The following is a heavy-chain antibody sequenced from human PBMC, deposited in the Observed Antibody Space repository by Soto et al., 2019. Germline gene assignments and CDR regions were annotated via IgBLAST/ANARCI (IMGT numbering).Heavy chain of an antibody. D-gene: IGHD3-3*01. CDR2: IIPILGTP. Sequence: QVHLEQSGAAVKKPGSSVKVSCKASGGTFSTHALSWVRQAPGQGLEWLGGIIPILGTPNYAQKFQGRVTVTADEYTSTAYMELSRLTSEDTAVYYCARAAFRSGYYGYYYGMDVWGQGTPVTVS. J-gene: IGHJ6*02. V-gene: IGHV1-69*01. CDR1: GGTFSTHA. CDR3: ARAAFRSGYYGYYYGMDV.